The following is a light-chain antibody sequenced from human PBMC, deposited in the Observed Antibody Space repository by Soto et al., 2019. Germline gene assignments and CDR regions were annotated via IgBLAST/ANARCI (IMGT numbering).Light chain of an antibody. CDR2: GAS. V-gene: IGKV3-20*01. CDR1: QTVSNSY. J-gene: IGKJ4*01. CDR3: QQYNNWPPLT. Sequence: EIVLTQSPGTLSLSPGERATLSCRASQTVSNSYLAWYRQKPGQAPRLLIYGASSRATGIPDRFRGSGSGTEFTLTISSLQSEDFAVYYCQQYNNWPPLTFGGGTKVAIK.